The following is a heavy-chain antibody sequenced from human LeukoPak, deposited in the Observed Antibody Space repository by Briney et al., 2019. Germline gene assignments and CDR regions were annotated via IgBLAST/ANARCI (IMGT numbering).Heavy chain of an antibody. CDR3: ARGRYSSSWYSRGLGY. V-gene: IGHV4-34*01. CDR2: INHSGST. Sequence: SETLSITCAVYGGPFSGYYWSWIRQPPGKRLEWIGEINHSGSTNYNPSLKSRVTISVDTSKNQFSLKLSSVTAADTAVYYCARGRYSSSWYSRGLGYWGQGTLVTVSS. D-gene: IGHD6-13*01. J-gene: IGHJ4*02. CDR1: GGPFSGYY.